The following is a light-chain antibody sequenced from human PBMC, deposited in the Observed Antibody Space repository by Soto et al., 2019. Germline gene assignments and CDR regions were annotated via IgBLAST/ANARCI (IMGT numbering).Light chain of an antibody. V-gene: IGKV3-11*01. CDR3: QQRSNWPNT. CDR1: RDIKRY. Sequence: IVLKHSPGALSLYPGERATLSCRASRDIKRYLAWYQQKPGQAPRLLIYDTSNRATGIPARFSGSGAGTDFTLTISSLEPEDFAVYYCQQRSNWPNTFCGGSNVDI. CDR2: DTS. J-gene: IGKJ4*01.